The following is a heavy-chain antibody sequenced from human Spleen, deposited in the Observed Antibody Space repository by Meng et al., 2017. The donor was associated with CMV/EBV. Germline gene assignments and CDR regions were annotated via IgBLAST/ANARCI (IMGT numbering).Heavy chain of an antibody. V-gene: IGHV1-18*01. D-gene: IGHD2-2*01. CDR1: GYTFTSYG. CDR2: ISAYNGNT. J-gene: IGHJ5*02. CDR3: ARCRYQLPYNWFDP. Sequence: SGYTFTSYGISWVRQAPGQGLEWMGWISAYNGNTNYAQKLQGRVTMTTDTSTSTAYMELRSLRSDDTAVYYCARCRYQLPYNWFDPWGQGTLVTVSS.